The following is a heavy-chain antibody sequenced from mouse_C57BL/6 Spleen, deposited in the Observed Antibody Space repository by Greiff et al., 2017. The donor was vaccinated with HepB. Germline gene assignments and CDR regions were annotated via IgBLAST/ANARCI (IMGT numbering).Heavy chain of an antibody. V-gene: IGHV5-9-1*02. CDR1: GFTFSSYA. Sequence: EVQVVESGEGLVKPGGSLKLSCAASGFTFSSYAMSWVRQTPEKRLVWVAYISSGGDYIYYADTVKGRFTISRDNARNTLYLQVSSLKSEDTAMYYCTRASAVVAPYAMDYWGQGTSVTVSS. CDR3: TRASAVVAPYAMDY. D-gene: IGHD1-1*01. CDR2: ISSGGDYI. J-gene: IGHJ4*01.